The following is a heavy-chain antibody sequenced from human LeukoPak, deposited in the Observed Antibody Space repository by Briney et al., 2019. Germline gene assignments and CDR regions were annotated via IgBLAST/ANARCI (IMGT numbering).Heavy chain of an antibody. CDR2: ISGGGGST. V-gene: IGHV3-23*01. Sequence: GGSLRLSCAASGFTFSSYAMSWVRQAPGKGLEWVSAISGGGGSTYYADSVKGRFTISRDNSKNTLYLQMNSLRAEDTAVYYCAKLSHVVVVTKYFQHWGQGTLVTVSS. CDR3: AKLSHVVVVTKYFQH. J-gene: IGHJ1*01. CDR1: GFTFSSYA. D-gene: IGHD3-22*01.